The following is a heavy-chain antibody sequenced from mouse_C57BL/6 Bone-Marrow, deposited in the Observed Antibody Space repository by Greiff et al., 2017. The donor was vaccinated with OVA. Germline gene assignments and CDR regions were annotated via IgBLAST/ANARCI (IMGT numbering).Heavy chain of an antibody. CDR1: GFTFSSYA. CDR2: ISSSGDYI. CDR3: TRGEALRLYCFDY. J-gene: IGHJ2*01. V-gene: IGHV5-9-1*02. D-gene: IGHD1-1*01. Sequence: EVMLVESGEGLVKPGGSLKLSCAASGFTFSSYAMSWVRQTPEKRLEWVAYISSSGDYIYYADTVKGRFTISRDNARNILYMQMSSLKSEDTAMYYCTRGEALRLYCFDYWGQGTTLTVSS.